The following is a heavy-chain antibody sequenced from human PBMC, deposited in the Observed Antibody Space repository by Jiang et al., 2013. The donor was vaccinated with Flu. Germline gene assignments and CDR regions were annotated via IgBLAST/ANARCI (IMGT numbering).Heavy chain of an antibody. V-gene: IGHV5-10-1*01. J-gene: IGHJ4*02. Sequence: GAEVKKPGESLRISCKGSGYSFTSYWISWVRQMPGKGLEWMGRIDPSDSYTNYSPSFQGHVTISADKSISTAYLQWSSLKASDTAMYYCARHKHNYYGSGSYYGFDYWGQGTLVTVSS. D-gene: IGHD3-10*01. CDR1: GYSFTSYW. CDR2: IDPSDSYT. CDR3: ARHKHNYYGSGSYYGFDY.